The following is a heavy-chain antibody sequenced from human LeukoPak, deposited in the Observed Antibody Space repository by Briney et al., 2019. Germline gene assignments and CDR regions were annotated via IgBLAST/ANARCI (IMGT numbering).Heavy chain of an antibody. CDR1: GYTFTSYD. D-gene: IGHD3-10*01. Sequence: ASVKVSCKASGYTFTSYDINWVRQATGQGLEWMGWMNPNSGNTGYAQKFQGRVTMTRDTSISTAYMELSSLRSEDTAVYYCARDSTTWGSGSYNPAEELDYFDYWGQGTLVTVSS. J-gene: IGHJ4*02. CDR3: ARDSTTWGSGSYNPAEELDYFDY. V-gene: IGHV1-8*01. CDR2: MNPNSGNT.